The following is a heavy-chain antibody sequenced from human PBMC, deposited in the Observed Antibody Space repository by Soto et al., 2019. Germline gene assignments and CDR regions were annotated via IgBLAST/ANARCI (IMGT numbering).Heavy chain of an antibody. D-gene: IGHD4-17*01. J-gene: IGHJ6*03. CDR1: GGSFSGYY. CDR3: ARGMYPDYGDYGYYYYMDV. V-gene: IGHV4-34*01. Sequence: KTSETLSLTCAVYGGSFSGYYWSWIRQPPGKGLEWIGEINHSGSTNYNPSLKSRVTISVDTSKNQFSLKLSSVTAADTAVYYCARGMYPDYGDYGYYYYMDVWGKGTTVTVSS. CDR2: INHSGST.